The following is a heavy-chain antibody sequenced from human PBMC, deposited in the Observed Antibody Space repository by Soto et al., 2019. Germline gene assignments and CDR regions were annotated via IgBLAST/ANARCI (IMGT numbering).Heavy chain of an antibody. CDR1: GGNFSSYT. D-gene: IGHD2-2*02. CDR2: IIPILGIE. Sequence: QVQLVQSGAEVKKHGSSVKVSCKASGGNFSSYTISWVRQAPGQGLEWMGRIIPILGIENYAQKVQGRVTITADKSTSTAYMELSSLRSEDTAVYYCAMEYCSSTSFYRDYWGQGTLVTVYS. J-gene: IGHJ4*02. V-gene: IGHV1-69*02. CDR3: AMEYCSSTSFYRDY.